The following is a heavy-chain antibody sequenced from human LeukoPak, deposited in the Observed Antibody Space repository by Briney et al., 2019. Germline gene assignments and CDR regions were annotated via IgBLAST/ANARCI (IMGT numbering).Heavy chain of an antibody. CDR1: GGSISSYY. J-gene: IGHJ4*02. D-gene: IGHD3-10*01. CDR2: IYYSGST. V-gene: IGHV4-59*01. Sequence: SETLSLTCTVPGGSISSYYWSWIRQPPGKGLEWIGYIYYSGSTNYNPSLKSRVTISVDTSKNQFSLKLSSVTAADTAVYYCARGLDGRFGEFDYWGQGTLVTVSS. CDR3: ARGLDGRFGEFDY.